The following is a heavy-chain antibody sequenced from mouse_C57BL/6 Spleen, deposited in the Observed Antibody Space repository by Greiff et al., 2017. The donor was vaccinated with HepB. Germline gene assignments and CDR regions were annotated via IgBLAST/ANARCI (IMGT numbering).Heavy chain of an antibody. D-gene: IGHD2-12*01. J-gene: IGHJ4*01. CDR2: IHPNSGST. V-gene: IGHV1-64*01. Sequence: QVQLQQPGAELVKPGASVKLSCKASGYTFTSYWMHWVKQRPGQGLEWIGMIHPNSGSTNYNEKFKSKATLTVDKSSSTAYMQLSSLTSEDSAVYYCASHDVGYAMDYWGQGTSVTVSS. CDR3: ASHDVGYAMDY. CDR1: GYTFTSYW.